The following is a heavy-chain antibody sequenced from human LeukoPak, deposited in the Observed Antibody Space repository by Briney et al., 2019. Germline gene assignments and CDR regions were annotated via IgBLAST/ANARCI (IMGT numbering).Heavy chain of an antibody. CDR3: ARAAKWEFYHYYMDV. CDR2: ISNGSGNR. J-gene: IGHJ6*03. Sequence: GGSLRLSCVASEFTFSSYSMIWVRQAPGKGLEWISYISNGSGNRYYADSVTGRFTISRDNAKNLLYLQMNNLRADDTAVYYCARAAKWEFYHYYMDVWGKGTTVAVS. V-gene: IGHV3-48*01. CDR1: EFTFSSYS. D-gene: IGHD1-26*01.